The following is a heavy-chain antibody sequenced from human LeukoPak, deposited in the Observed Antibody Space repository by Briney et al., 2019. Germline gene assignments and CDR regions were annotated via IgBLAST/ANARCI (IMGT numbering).Heavy chain of an antibody. V-gene: IGHV4-34*01. J-gene: IGHJ4*02. CDR2: INHRGST. D-gene: IGHD3-10*01. CDR1: GGPFRAYY. Sequence: SETLSLTCAVYGGPFRAYYWSWIRQPPGKGLEWIGEINHRGSTNYNPSLQSRVTISVDTSKNQFSLKLSSVTAADTAVYYCARAVGGDGSGSLWGPGTLVTVSS. CDR3: ARAVGGDGSGSL.